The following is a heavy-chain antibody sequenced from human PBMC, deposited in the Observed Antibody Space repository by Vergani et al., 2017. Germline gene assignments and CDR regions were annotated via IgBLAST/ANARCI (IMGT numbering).Heavy chain of an antibody. D-gene: IGHD6-19*01. V-gene: IGHV4-4*01. CDR3: ARHSTVEWLVKVGWIDP. CDR1: GDSISSNNC. CDR2: ICHTEDT. Sequence: QVQLQESGPGLVKPPGTLSLTCAVSGDSISSNNCWTWVRQPPGKGLEWIGEICHTEDTKYSPSLKSRVTISVDTSKNQFSLKLSSVTAADTAVYFCARHSTVEWLVKVGWIDPGGQGILVTVSS. J-gene: IGHJ5*02.